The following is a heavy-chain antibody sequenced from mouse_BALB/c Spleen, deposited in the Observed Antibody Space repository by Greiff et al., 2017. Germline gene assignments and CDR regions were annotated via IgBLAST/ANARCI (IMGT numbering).Heavy chain of an antibody. CDR2: IDPENGNT. CDR1: GFNIKDYY. D-gene: IGHD3-3*01. J-gene: IGHJ3*01. V-gene: IGHV14-1*02. CDR3: ARERAATGFAY. Sequence: DVQLQESGAELVRPGALVKLSCKASGFNIKDYYMHWVKQRPEQGLEWIGWIDPENGNTIYDPKFQGKASITADTSSNTAYLQLSSLTSEDTAVYYCARERAATGFAYWGQGTLVTVSA.